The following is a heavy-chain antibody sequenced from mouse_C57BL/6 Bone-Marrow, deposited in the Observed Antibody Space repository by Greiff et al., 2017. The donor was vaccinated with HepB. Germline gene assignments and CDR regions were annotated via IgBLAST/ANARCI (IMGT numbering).Heavy chain of an antibody. CDR1: GFTFSSYA. V-gene: IGHV5-4*03. CDR2: ISDGGSYT. CDR3: ARGGHTIVTTWYFDV. J-gene: IGHJ1*03. D-gene: IGHD2-5*01. Sequence: EVKLVESGGGLVKPGGSLKLSCAASGFTFSSYAMSWVRQTPEKRLEWVATISDGGSYTYYPDNVKGRFTLSRDNSKNNLYLQMSDLKSEDTAMYYCARGGHTIVTTWYFDVWGTGTTVTVSS.